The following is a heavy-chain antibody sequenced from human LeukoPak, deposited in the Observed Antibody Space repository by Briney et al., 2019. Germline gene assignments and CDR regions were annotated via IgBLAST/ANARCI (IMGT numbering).Heavy chain of an antibody. D-gene: IGHD6-19*01. CDR3: ARDSSGWYSPYFDY. CDR2: ISAYNGNI. V-gene: IGHV1-18*01. J-gene: IGHJ4*02. Sequence: ASVKVSCKASGYTFTSYGISWVRQAPGRGLEWMGWISAYNGNINYAQKLQGRVTMTTDTSTSTAYMELRSLRSDDTAVYYCARDSSGWYSPYFDYWGQGTLVTVSS. CDR1: GYTFTSYG.